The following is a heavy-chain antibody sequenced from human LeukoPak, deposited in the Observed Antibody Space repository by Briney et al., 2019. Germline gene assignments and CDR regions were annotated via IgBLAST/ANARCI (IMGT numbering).Heavy chain of an antibody. J-gene: IGHJ4*02. Sequence: GRSLRLSCAASGFTFDDYAMHWVRQAPGKGLEWVSGISWNSGSIGYADSVKGRFTISRDNAKNSLYLQMNSLRAEDTALYYCAKSGWGLLEGGGSYFDYWGQGTLVTVSS. D-gene: IGHD1-26*01. CDR1: GFTFDDYA. CDR2: ISWNSGSI. CDR3: AKSGWGLLEGGGSYFDY. V-gene: IGHV3-9*01.